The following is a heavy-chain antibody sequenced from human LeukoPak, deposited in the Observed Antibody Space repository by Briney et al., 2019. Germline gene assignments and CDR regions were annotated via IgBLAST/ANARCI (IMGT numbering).Heavy chain of an antibody. CDR2: ISGSGTTI. Sequence: GGSLRLSCVASGFTFSSYNMNWVRQPPGKGLEWVSYISGSGTTIYYADSVRGRFTISRDNAKGSLYLQMKSLRAEDTAVYYCARGGGSYVNWFDPWGQGTLVTVST. V-gene: IGHV3-48*01. D-gene: IGHD1-26*01. J-gene: IGHJ5*02. CDR1: GFTFSSYN. CDR3: ARGGGSYVNWFDP.